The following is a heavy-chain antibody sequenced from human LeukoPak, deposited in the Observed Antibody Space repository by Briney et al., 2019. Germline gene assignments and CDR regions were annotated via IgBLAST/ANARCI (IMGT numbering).Heavy chain of an antibody. J-gene: IGHJ4*02. Sequence: GGSLRLSCAASGFTFSSYAIHWVRQAPGKGPEWVAVISYDGSNTYYGDFVKGRFTISRDNSKNTLYLQMNSLRADDTAVYYCAKSPAGGVIVDPVAHFDYWGQGTLVTVSS. V-gene: IGHV3-30*18. CDR2: ISYDGSNT. CDR1: GFTFSSYA. D-gene: IGHD3-16*02. CDR3: AKSPAGGVIVDPVAHFDY.